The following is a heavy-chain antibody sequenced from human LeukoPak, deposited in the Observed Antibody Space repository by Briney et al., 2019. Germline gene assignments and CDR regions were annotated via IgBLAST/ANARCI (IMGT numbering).Heavy chain of an antibody. CDR3: AREYSSGWYNTNYFDY. V-gene: IGHV3-30*04. CDR1: GFTFSSYA. Sequence: PGGSLRLSCAASGFTFSSYAMHWVRQAPGKGLEWVAVISYNGSNKYYADSVKGRFTISRDNSKNTLYLQMNSLRAEDTAVYYCAREYSSGWYNTNYFDYWGQGTLVTVSS. J-gene: IGHJ4*02. D-gene: IGHD6-19*01. CDR2: ISYNGSNK.